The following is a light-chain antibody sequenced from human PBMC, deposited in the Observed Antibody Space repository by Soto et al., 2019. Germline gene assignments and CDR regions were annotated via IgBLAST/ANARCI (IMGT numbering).Light chain of an antibody. CDR1: QSVSSSY. CDR3: QQYSNSPLT. V-gene: IGKV3-20*01. Sequence: EVVLTQSPGTLSLSPGERATLSCRASQSVSSSYLAWYQQKPGQAPRLLIYGASSRATGIPDRFSGSGSGTDFTLTISRLEPEDFAVYYCQQYSNSPLTFGGGTKVHI. J-gene: IGKJ4*01. CDR2: GAS.